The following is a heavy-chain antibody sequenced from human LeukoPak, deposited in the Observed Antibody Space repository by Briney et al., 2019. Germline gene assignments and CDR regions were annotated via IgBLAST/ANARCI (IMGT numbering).Heavy chain of an antibody. CDR3: ARGQVKPYDSSGYYFDY. V-gene: IGHV3-53*01. J-gene: IGHJ4*02. D-gene: IGHD3-22*01. CDR1: GFTFSTYW. CDR2: IYSGGST. Sequence: PGGSLRLSCAASGFTFSTYWMSWVRQAPGKGLEWVSVIYSGGSTYYADSVKGRFTISRDNSKNTLYLQMNSLRAEDTAVYYCARGQVKPYDSSGYYFDYWGQGTLVTVSS.